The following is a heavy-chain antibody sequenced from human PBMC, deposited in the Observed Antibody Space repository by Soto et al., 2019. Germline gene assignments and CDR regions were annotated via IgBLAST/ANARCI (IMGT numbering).Heavy chain of an antibody. J-gene: IGHJ4*02. CDR1: GYTFTSYA. V-gene: IGHV1-3*01. Sequence: QVQLVQSGAEVKKPGASVKVSCKASGYTFTSYAMHWVRQAPGQRLEWMGWINAGNGNTKYSQKFQGRVTITRDTSASPADMELSSLRSEDTAVYYCERGPGGPDGPGDYWGQGTLVTVSS. D-gene: IGHD2-15*01. CDR3: ERGPGGPDGPGDY. CDR2: INAGNGNT.